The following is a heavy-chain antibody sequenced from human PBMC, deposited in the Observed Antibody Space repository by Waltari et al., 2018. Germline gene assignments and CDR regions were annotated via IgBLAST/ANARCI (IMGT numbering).Heavy chain of an antibody. CDR3: AKDTKRGGYFDL. CDR1: GFTFSSYG. Sequence: SCAASGFTFSSYGMHWVRQAPGKGLEWVAFIRYDGSNKYYADSVKGRFTISRDNSKNTLYLQMNSLRAEDAAVYYWAKDTKRGGYFDLWGRGTLVTVSS. D-gene: IGHD3-10*01. V-gene: IGHV3-30*02. J-gene: IGHJ2*01. CDR2: IRYDGSNK.